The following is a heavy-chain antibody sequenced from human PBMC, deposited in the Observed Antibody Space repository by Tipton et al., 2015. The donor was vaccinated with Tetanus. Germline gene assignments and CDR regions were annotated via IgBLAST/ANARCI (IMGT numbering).Heavy chain of an antibody. J-gene: IGHJ1*01. CDR2: IYYSGST. D-gene: IGHD3-22*01. V-gene: IGHV4-59*12. Sequence: LVKPTETLSLTCNVSGGSISSYYWSWIRQPPGKGLEWIGYIYYSGSTYYNPSLKSPVTISVDTSKNQFSLTVSSVTAADTAVYYCARVVPYYYDTSGHHGEYFQEWGQGTQVIVSS. CDR1: GGSISSYY. CDR3: ARVVPYYYDTSGHHGEYFQE.